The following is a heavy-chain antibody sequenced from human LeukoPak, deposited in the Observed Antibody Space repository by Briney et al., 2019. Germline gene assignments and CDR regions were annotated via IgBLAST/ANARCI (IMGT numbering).Heavy chain of an antibody. CDR1: GFTFSSYA. J-gene: IGHJ4*02. CDR3: AKTWVMVAATPNFDY. D-gene: IGHD2-15*01. V-gene: IGHV3-23*01. CDR2: ISGSGSNT. Sequence: GASLRLSCAASGFTFSSYAMSWVRQAPGKGLVWVSTISGSGSNTYYADSVTGRFTISRDNSKNTLSLQMNSLRAEDTALYYCAKTWVMVAATPNFDYWGQGTQVTVSS.